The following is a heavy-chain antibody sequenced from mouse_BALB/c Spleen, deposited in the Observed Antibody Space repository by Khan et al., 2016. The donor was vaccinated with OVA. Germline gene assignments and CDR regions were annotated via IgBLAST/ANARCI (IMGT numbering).Heavy chain of an antibody. D-gene: IGHD2-2*01. Sequence: QIQLVQSGPELKKPGETVKISCKASGYTFTDYSMHWVKQAPGKGLKWMGWINTETGEPTYADDFKGRFAFSLETSASAAYLHINNLKNEDTATYSCARRDYGYNWFAYWGQGTLVTVSA. CDR3: ARRDYGYNWFAY. V-gene: IGHV9-2-1*01. CDR1: GYTFTDYS. J-gene: IGHJ3*01. CDR2: INTETGEP.